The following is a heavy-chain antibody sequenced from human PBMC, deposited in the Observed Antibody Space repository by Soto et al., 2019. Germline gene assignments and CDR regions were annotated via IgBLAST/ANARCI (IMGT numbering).Heavy chain of an antibody. CDR2: IVVDSGNT. CDR3: ATANNTSPFDF. J-gene: IGHJ4*02. V-gene: IGHV1-58*01. D-gene: IGHD1-26*01. Sequence: QVQLEKSGPEVKKPGTSVRVSCKASGFTFADSAVQWVRQARGQRLEWIGRIVVDSGNTKYEQRFTERVTISWDMSTITAFMELRSLRSENTAVYYCATANNTSPFDFWGLGTLVTVS. CDR1: GFTFADSA.